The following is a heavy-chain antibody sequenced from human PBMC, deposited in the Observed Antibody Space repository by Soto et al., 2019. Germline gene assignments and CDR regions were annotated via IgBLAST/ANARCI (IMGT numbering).Heavy chain of an antibody. V-gene: IGHV1-18*01. CDR3: GMVDNDFTPPPQDV. CDR1: GYIFVNYG. J-gene: IGHJ6*02. D-gene: IGHD5-12*01. Sequence: QVQLVQSGDEVKKPGASVKVSCKASGYIFVNYGIAWVRQAPGQGLEWMGWISPYTGNTHSATKVQGRLTMTTDTSTSKAYMNRGTLKSADTAVYSCGMVDNDFTPPPQDVWGQGTTVTVSS. CDR2: ISPYTGNT.